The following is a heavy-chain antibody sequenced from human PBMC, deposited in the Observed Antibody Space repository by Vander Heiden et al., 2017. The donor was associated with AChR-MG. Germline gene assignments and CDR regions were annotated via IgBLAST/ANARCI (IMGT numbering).Heavy chain of an antibody. J-gene: IGHJ4*02. CDR2: IYYSVST. V-gene: IGHV4-31*03. Sequence: QVQLQESGPGLVKPSQPLSPTCTVSGGSISSGGYYWSWIRQHPGKGLEWIGYIYYSVSTYYNPSLKSRVTISVDTSKNQFSLKLSSVTAADTAVYYCAVAVAGRGDYWGQGTLVTVSS. CDR3: AVAVAGRGDY. D-gene: IGHD6-19*01. CDR1: GGSISSGGYY.